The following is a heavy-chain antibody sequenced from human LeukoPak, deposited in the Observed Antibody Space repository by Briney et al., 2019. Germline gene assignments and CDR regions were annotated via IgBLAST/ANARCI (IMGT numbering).Heavy chain of an antibody. V-gene: IGHV3-11*01. J-gene: IGHJ6*02. D-gene: IGHD2-15*01. CDR2: ISSSGSTI. Sequence: GGSLRLSCAASGFTFSDYYMSWIRQAPGKGLEWVSYISSSGSTIYYADSVKGRFTISRDNAKNSLYLQMNSLRAEDTAVYYCASMCSGGSCYNYYGMDVWGQGTTVTVSS. CDR3: ASMCSGGSCYNYYGMDV. CDR1: GFTFSDYY.